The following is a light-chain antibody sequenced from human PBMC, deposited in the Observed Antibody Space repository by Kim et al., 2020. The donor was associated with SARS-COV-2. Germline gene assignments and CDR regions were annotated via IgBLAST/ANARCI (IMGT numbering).Light chain of an antibody. Sequence: DIQMTQSPSAMSASVGDRVTITCRASQGIGNYFAWFQQKPGKVPKRLIYAASSLQSGVPSRFSGSGFGTEFTLTINSLQHEDSATYYCLQHHSYPVTFGQGTKVDIK. V-gene: IGKV1-17*03. CDR3: LQHHSYPVT. J-gene: IGKJ1*01. CDR2: AAS. CDR1: QGIGNY.